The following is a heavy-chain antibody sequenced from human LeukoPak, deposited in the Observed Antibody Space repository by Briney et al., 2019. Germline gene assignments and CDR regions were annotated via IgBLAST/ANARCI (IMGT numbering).Heavy chain of an antibody. Sequence: ASVKVSCKASGYTFTSYGISWVRQAPGQGLEWMGWISAYNGNTNYAQKLQGRVTMTTDTSTSTAYMELRSLRSDDTAVYYCARVVPRVGTAMVDFDYWGQGTLVTVSS. CDR1: GYTFTSYG. CDR2: ISAYNGNT. D-gene: IGHD5-18*01. CDR3: ARVVPRVGTAMVDFDY. V-gene: IGHV1-18*01. J-gene: IGHJ4*02.